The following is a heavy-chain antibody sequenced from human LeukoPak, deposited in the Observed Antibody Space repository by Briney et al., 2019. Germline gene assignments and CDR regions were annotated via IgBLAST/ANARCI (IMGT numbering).Heavy chain of an antibody. CDR1: GFTFSNYD. V-gene: IGHV3-13*01. D-gene: IGHD3-22*01. CDR3: ARGGYYDSSGYPAKYYFDY. CDR2: IGTAGDT. Sequence: GGSLRLSCAASGFTFSNYDMHWVRQATGKGLEWVSAIGTAGDTYYPGSVKGRFTISRENAKNSLYLQMNSLRAGDTAVYYCARGGYYDSSGYPAKYYFDYWGQGTLVTVSS. J-gene: IGHJ4*02.